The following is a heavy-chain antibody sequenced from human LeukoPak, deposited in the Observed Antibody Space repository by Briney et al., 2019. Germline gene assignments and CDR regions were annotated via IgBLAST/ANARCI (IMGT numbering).Heavy chain of an antibody. CDR3: ARLKFYDSTGYTPGYYMDV. Sequence: PSETLSLTCTVSGGSLISYYWSWVRQSAGKGLEWIGRIYPSGSTAYNTSLTSRVTMSVDMSKKQFSLKLTSVTAADTAVYYCARLKFYDSTGYTPGYYMDVWGKGTTVTVSS. D-gene: IGHD3-22*01. J-gene: IGHJ6*03. CDR1: GGSLISYY. CDR2: IYPSGST. V-gene: IGHV4-4*07.